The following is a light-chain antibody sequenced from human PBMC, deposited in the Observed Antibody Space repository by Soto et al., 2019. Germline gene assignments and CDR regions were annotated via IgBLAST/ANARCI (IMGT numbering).Light chain of an antibody. V-gene: IGKV1-6*01. CDR1: QGLGND. CDR3: LQDYNYPRT. Sequence: AIQMTQSPSSLSASVGDRVTITCRASQGLGNDLGWYQQKPGKAPKLLIYAASSLQSGVPSRFSGSGSGTDFTLTISSLQPEDFATYYCLQDYNYPRTFGQGTKVDIK. CDR2: AAS. J-gene: IGKJ1*01.